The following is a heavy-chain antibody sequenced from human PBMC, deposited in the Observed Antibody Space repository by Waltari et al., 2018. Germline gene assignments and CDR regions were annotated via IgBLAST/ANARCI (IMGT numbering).Heavy chain of an antibody. CDR1: GFTFGNYW. CDR3: VSNLFEK. V-gene: IGHV3-7*01. J-gene: IGHJ4*02. D-gene: IGHD3-16*01. Sequence: EAQLVQSGGGLAPPGGSLRLSCAASGFTFGNYWMTWVRQAPGKGRGGVANIKEDGRERSYVESVKGRFTISRDNTQRSLFLQMNSLRVEDTGVYYCVSNLFEKWGQGALVTVSS. CDR2: IKEDGRER.